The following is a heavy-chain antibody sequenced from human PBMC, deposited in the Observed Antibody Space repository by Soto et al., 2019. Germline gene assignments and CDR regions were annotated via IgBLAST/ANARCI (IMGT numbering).Heavy chain of an antibody. CDR1: GGTFSSYA. V-gene: IGHV1-69*13. CDR3: ARTGHNWNRAYYYYYGMDV. D-gene: IGHD1-20*01. J-gene: IGHJ6*02. CDR2: IIPIFGTA. Sequence: GASVKVSCKASGGTFSSYAISWVRQAPGQGLEWMGGIIPIFGTANYAQKFQGRVTITADESTSTAYTELSSLRSEDTAVYYCARTGHNWNRAYYYYYGMDVWGQGTTVTVSS.